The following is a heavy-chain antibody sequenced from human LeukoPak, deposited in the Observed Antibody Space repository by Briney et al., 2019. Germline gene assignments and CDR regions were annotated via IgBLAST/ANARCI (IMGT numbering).Heavy chain of an antibody. CDR2: ISSGSSAR. CDR1: GFTFSSHS. D-gene: IGHD3-3*01. CDR3: ARMSGSRLPGY. V-gene: IGHV3-48*04. J-gene: IGHJ4*02. Sequence: GGSLRLSCAASGFTFSSHSMNWVRQTPGKGLEWVSYISSGSSARYYADSVKGRFTISRDDARNSLYLQMNSLRAEDTAIYYCARMSGSRLPGYWGQGTLVTVSS.